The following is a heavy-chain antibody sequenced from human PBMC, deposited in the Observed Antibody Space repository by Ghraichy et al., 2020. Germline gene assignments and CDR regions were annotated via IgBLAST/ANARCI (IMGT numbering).Heavy chain of an antibody. J-gene: IGHJ2*01. CDR2: IYYSGSS. CDR3: ARLRSTWNDWYFDL. CDR1: GGSMSSYY. D-gene: IGHD1-1*01. V-gene: IGHV4-59*08. Sequence: SHTLSLTCTVSGGSMSSYYWSWIRQPPGKGLEWIGYIYYSGSSDYNPSLKSRVTISVDTSKNQFSLKLTSVTAADTAVYYCARLRSTWNDWYFDLWGRGTLVTVSS.